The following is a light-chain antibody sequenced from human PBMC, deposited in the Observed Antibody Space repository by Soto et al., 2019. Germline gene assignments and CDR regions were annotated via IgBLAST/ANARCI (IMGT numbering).Light chain of an antibody. CDR3: HQYNNWPGT. CDR2: GAS. J-gene: IGKJ1*01. V-gene: IGKV3-15*01. CDR1: ENINSN. Sequence: ERVMTQSPATLSVSLGERATLSCRANENINSNLAWYQQKPGQIPRLLIYGASTRATGDPARFSGSGSGTEFTLTISSLQSEDVAVYYCHQYNNWPGTFGQGTKVEIK.